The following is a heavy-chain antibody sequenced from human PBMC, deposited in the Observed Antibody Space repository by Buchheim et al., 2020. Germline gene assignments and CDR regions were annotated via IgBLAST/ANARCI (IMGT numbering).Heavy chain of an antibody. J-gene: IGHJ4*02. D-gene: IGHD3-22*01. CDR2: ITGGRDIL. CDR1: GFNFNFHA. V-gene: IGHV3-48*01. CDR3: TRDSSGQPFDS. Sequence: EVHLVESGGGLVQPGGSLRLSCTASGFNFNFHAMDWVRQAPGKGLEWISYITGGRDILDYADSVKGRFTVSRDNVKNSLYLQMNSLRAEDTAMYYCTRDSSGQPFDSWGQGTL.